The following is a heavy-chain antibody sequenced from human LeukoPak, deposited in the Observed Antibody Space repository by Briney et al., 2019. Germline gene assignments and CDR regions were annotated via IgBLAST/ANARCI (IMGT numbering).Heavy chain of an antibody. Sequence: ASVKVSCKASGYTFTSYGISWVRQAPGQGLEWMGWISAYNGNTNYAQKLQGRVTMTTDTSTSTAYMELRSLRSDDTAVYYCAREAYYYDSSGYSMYYYYMDVWGKGTTVTISS. CDR3: AREAYYYDSSGYSMYYYYMDV. V-gene: IGHV1-18*01. CDR1: GYTFTSYG. J-gene: IGHJ6*03. D-gene: IGHD3-22*01. CDR2: ISAYNGNT.